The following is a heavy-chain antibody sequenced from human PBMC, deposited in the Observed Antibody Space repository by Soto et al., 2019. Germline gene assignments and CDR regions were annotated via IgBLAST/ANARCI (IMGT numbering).Heavy chain of an antibody. Sequence: SETLSLTCTVSGGSISSGGYYWSWIRQHPGKGLEWIGYIYYSGSTYYNPSLKSRVTISVDTSKNQFSLKLSSVTAADTAVYYCARDHAAVASDIWGQGTMVTVSS. CDR3: ARDHAAVASDI. J-gene: IGHJ3*02. V-gene: IGHV4-31*03. CDR1: GGSISSGGYY. CDR2: IYYSGST. D-gene: IGHD6-25*01.